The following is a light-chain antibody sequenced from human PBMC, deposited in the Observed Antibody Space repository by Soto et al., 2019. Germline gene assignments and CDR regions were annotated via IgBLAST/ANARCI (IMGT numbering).Light chain of an antibody. CDR1: QSVSSSY. J-gene: IGKJ5*01. CDR3: QQYGSSPIT. V-gene: IGKV3-20*01. Sequence: ESVLTQSPGTLSLSPGERATLSCRASQSVSSSYLAWYHQKPGQXPRLLIYGASSRATGIPDRFSGSASGTDFTLTISRLEPEDGAVYDGQQYGSSPITFDQGTRLEIK. CDR2: GAS.